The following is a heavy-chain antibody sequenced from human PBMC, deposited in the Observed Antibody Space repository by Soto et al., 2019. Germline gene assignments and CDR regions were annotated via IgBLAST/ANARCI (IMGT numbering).Heavy chain of an antibody. CDR2: AQPGYSDT. D-gene: IGHD6-13*01. Sequence: SHKIPCRASGYKCSGFCVCWVRQMPGKGLEWMGIAQPGYSDTRYSPAFQGHVTISANESTNTAYLQWSSLRASDTAMYFCARHGYSSSWYPDNWGQGTLVTVSS. J-gene: IGHJ4*02. V-gene: IGHV5-51*01. CDR3: ARHGYSSSWYPDN. CDR1: GYKCSGFC.